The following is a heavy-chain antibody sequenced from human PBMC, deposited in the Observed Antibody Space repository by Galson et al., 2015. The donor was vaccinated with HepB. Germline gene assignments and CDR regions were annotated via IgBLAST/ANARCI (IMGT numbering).Heavy chain of an antibody. CDR1: GGSFSGYY. CDR3: ARGRNTAMVIWDPQFGY. V-gene: IGHV4-34*01. Sequence: SETLSLTCAVYGGSFSGYYWSWIRQPPGKGLEWIGEINHSGSTNYNPSLKSRVTISVDTSKNQFSLKLSSVTAADTAVYYCARGRNTAMVIWDPQFGYWGQGTLVTVSS. CDR2: INHSGST. J-gene: IGHJ4*02. D-gene: IGHD5-18*01.